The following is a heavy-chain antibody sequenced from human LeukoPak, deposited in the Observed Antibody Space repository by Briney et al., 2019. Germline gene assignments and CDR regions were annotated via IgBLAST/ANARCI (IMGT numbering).Heavy chain of an antibody. V-gene: IGHV4-59*12. Sequence: SETLSLTCTVSGGSISSSYWSWIRQPPGKGLEWIGFFHDSESTNYNPSLKSRVSISLDTSKNQVSLWLSSVTAADTAVYYCARVTVSSSWGGWYYWGQGTLVTVSS. D-gene: IGHD6-13*01. CDR1: GGSISSSY. CDR2: FHDSEST. J-gene: IGHJ4*02. CDR3: ARVTVSSSWGGWYY.